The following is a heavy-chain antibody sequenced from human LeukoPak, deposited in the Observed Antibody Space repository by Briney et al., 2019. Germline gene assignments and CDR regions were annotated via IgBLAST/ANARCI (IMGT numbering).Heavy chain of an antibody. CDR1: GFTFSGSA. CDR2: IRSKANSYAT. CDR3: TRQTQYCSSTSCYYPEDAFDI. J-gene: IGHJ3*02. V-gene: IGHV3-73*01. D-gene: IGHD2-2*01. Sequence: PGGSLRLSCAASGFTFSGSAMHWVRQASGKGLEWVGRIRSKANSYATAYAASVKGRFTISRDDSKNTAYLQMNSLKTEDTAVYYCTRQTQYCSSTSCYYPEDAFDIWGQGTMVTVSS.